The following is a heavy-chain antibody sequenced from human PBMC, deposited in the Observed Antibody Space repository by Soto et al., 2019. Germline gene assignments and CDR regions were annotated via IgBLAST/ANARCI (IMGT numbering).Heavy chain of an antibody. CDR2: IDPSDSYT. CDR1: GYSFTSYW. J-gene: IGHJ6*02. CDR3: ARDEYSSSRYGMDV. D-gene: IGHD6-13*01. Sequence: GESLKISCKGSGYSFTSYWISWVRQMPGKGLEWMGRIDPSDSYTNYSPSFQGHVTISADKSISTAYLQWSSLKASDTTMYYCARDEYSSSRYGMDVWGQGTTVTVSS. V-gene: IGHV5-10-1*01.